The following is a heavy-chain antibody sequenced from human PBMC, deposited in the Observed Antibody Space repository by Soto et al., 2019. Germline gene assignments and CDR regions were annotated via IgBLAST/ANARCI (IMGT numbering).Heavy chain of an antibody. Sequence: GGSLRLSCAASGFTFSNSWMTWVRQAPGKGLEWVANMNQDGSEKYYEDSVKGRFTVSRDNAKNSLSLQMNSLRAEDTAVYFCARDNRGTFDYWGQGALVTVSS. J-gene: IGHJ4*02. CDR2: MNQDGSEK. CDR1: GFTFSNSW. V-gene: IGHV3-7*03. D-gene: IGHD7-27*01. CDR3: ARDNRGTFDY.